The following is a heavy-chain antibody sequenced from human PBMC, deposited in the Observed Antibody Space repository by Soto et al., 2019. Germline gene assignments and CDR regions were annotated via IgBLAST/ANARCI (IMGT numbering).Heavy chain of an antibody. J-gene: IGHJ4*02. Sequence: EVQLVESGGGLVQPGGSLRLSCASSGLTFSTNWMNCVLQAPGKGLEWGANIKHDGSEIYYVDSVKGRFTISRDNAKNSLYLQMNSLRAEDTAVYYCPRGPVFYWDSFDYWGPGTLVTVSS. D-gene: IGHD1-7*01. CDR2: IKHDGSEI. CDR1: GLTFSTNW. CDR3: PRGPVFYWDSFDY. V-gene: IGHV3-7*01.